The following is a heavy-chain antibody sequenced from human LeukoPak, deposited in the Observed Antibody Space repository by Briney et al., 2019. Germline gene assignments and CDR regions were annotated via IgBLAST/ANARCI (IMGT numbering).Heavy chain of an antibody. CDR3: AKGSYGSGPDDFYYMDV. V-gene: IGHV3-9*03. J-gene: IGHJ6*03. D-gene: IGHD3-10*01. CDR1: GFTFDDYA. CDR2: ISWSSGSI. Sequence: PGGSLRLSCVVSGFTFDDYAMHWVRQAPGKGLEWVSGISWSSGSIDYADSVKGRFTISRDNAKNSLYLQMNSLRAEDMALYYCAKGSYGSGPDDFYYMDVWGKGTTVTVSS.